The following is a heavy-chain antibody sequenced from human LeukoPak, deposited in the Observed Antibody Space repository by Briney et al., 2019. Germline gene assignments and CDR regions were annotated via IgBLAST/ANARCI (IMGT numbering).Heavy chain of an antibody. D-gene: IGHD6-13*01. V-gene: IGHV3-23*01. CDR2: ISGSGGTT. CDR1: GFTFSSYA. CDR3: AKSGQDSSSWYAGDWYFDL. J-gene: IGHJ2*01. Sequence: GGSLRLSCAASGFTFSSYAMSWVRQAPGKGLEWVSAISGSGGTTYYADSVKGRFTISRDNSKNTLYLQMNSLRAEDTAVYYCAKSGQDSSSWYAGDWYFDLWGRGTLVTVSS.